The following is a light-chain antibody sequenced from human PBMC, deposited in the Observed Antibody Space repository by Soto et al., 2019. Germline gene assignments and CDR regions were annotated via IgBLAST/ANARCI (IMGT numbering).Light chain of an antibody. Sequence: DIQMTQSPSTLSAPEGDRVTITCRASQSISGWLAWYQQKPGKAPKLLIYKASSLESGVPSRFSGSGSGTEFTLTISSLQPDDFATYYCQQYNTYSWTFGQGTKVEIK. J-gene: IGKJ1*01. CDR3: QQYNTYSWT. CDR1: QSISGW. V-gene: IGKV1-5*03. CDR2: KAS.